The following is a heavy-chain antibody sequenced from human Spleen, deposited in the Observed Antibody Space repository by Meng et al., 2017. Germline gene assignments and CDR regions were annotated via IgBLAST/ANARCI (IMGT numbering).Heavy chain of an antibody. J-gene: IGHJ4*02. V-gene: IGHV4-31*03. D-gene: IGHD3-22*01. CDR1: GGSISNGGYY. CDR2: IYFSGTT. CDR3: ARLTYYYDSSGRWDY. Sequence: GKLNAPGPGLVNPSRTLSLTCNVSGGSISNGGYYWSWIRQHPGKGLEWIGYIYFSGTTYYNPSLKSRVTISVDTSKNQFSLKLSSVTAADTAVYYCARLTYYYDSSGRWDYWGPGTLVTVSS.